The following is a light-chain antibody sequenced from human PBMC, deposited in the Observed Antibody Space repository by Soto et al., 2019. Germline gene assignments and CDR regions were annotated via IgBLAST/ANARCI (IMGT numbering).Light chain of an antibody. CDR1: SSDVGGYNY. J-gene: IGLJ2*01. CDR2: DVS. Sequence: ALTQPRSVSGSPGQSVTISCTGTSSDVGGYNYVSWYQQHPGKAPKFMIYDVSKRPSGVPDRFSGSKSGNTASLTISGLQAEDEADYYCCSYAGSYTEVFGGGTKLTVL. V-gene: IGLV2-11*01. CDR3: CSYAGSYTEV.